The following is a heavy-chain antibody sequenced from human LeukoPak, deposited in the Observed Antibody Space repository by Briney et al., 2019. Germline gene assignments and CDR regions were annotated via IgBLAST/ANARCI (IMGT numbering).Heavy chain of an antibody. V-gene: IGHV3-23*01. CDR1: GFTFSSYA. CDR3: AKDSSGWYGDYYYGMDV. Sequence: GGSLRLSCAASGFTFSSYAMSWVRQAPGKGLEWVSAISGSGGSTYYADSVKGRFTTSRDNSKNTLYLQMNSLRAEDTAVYYCAKDSSGWYGDYYYGMDVWGQGTTVTVSS. D-gene: IGHD6-19*01. CDR2: ISGSGGST. J-gene: IGHJ6*02.